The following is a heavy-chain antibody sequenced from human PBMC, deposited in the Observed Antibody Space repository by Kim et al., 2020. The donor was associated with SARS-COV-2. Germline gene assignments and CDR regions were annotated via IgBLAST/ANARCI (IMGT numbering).Heavy chain of an antibody. V-gene: IGHV3-7*01. CDR3: ARRPYRYGMDV. CDR2: IKHDGSEE. D-gene: IGHD2-2*02. CDR1: GFSFSNCW. J-gene: IGHJ6*02. Sequence: GGSLRLSCAASGFSFSNCWMTWVRRAPGKGLEWVATIKHDGSEEYYVDSVKGRFTISTDYAKISLYLQMNSLRAEDTAVYYCARRPYRYGMDVWGQGTTVTVSS.